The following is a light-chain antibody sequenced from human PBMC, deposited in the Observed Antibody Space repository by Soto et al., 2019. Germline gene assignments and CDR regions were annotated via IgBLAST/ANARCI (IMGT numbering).Light chain of an antibody. V-gene: IGKV1-39*01. Sequence: DIQMTQSPSSLSASVGDRVTITCRASQSISTYLTWYQQKAGEAPKLLIYAVSSLQRGVPSRFSGSGSGADFTLTINSLQPEDFATYYCQQNYNTPPTFGGGTKVEIK. CDR2: AVS. CDR1: QSISTY. CDR3: QQNYNTPPT. J-gene: IGKJ4*01.